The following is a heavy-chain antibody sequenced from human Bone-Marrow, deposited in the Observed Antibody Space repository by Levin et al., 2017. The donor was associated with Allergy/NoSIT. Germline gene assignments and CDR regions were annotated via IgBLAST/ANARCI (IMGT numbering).Heavy chain of an antibody. Sequence: GGSLRLSCAASGFTFSSYAMHWVRQAPGKGLEWVAVISYDGSNKYYADSVKGRFTISRDNSKNTLYLQMNSLRAEDTAVYYCARDRGIAAAGKRGGRGEHYGMDVWGQGTTVTVSS. J-gene: IGHJ6*02. CDR3: ARDRGIAAAGKRGGRGEHYGMDV. CDR1: GFTFSSYA. V-gene: IGHV3-30*04. CDR2: ISYDGSNK. D-gene: IGHD6-13*01.